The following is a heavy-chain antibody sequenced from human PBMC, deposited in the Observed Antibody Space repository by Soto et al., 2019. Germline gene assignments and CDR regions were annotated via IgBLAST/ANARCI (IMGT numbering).Heavy chain of an antibody. J-gene: IGHJ4*02. CDR3: ASYRGSGTLDY. CDR2: IYYSGST. V-gene: IGHV4-59*01. CDR1: GGSISSYY. Sequence: QVQLQESGPGLVKPSETLSLTCTVSGGSISSYYWSWIRQPPGKGLEWIGYIYYSGSTTYNPSLKSRVTISVDTSKNQFSLKLSSVTAADTAVYYCASYRGSGTLDYWGQGTLVTVSS. D-gene: IGHD2-21*01.